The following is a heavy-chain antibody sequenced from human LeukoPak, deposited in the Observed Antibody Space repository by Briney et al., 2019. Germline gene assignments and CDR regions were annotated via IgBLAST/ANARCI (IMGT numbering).Heavy chain of an antibody. J-gene: IGHJ4*02. CDR2: IKQDGSEK. CDR3: ARDRRRDYFDY. CDR1: GFTFSSYW. V-gene: IGHV3-7*03. Sequence: GVLGLSCAASGFTFSSYWMSWVRQAPGKGLEWVANIKQDGSEKYYVDSVKGRFTISRDNAKNSLYLQMNSLRAEDTAVYYCARDRRRDYFDYWGQGTLVTVSS. D-gene: IGHD6-25*01.